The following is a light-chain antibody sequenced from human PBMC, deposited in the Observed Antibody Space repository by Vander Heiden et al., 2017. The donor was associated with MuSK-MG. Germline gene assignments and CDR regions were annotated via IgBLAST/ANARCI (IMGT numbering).Light chain of an antibody. Sequence: IVLTQSPRTLSLSPGERATLSCRASQSVSSSYLAWYQQKPGQAPRLLIYGASSRATGIPDRFSGSGSGTDFALTISRLEPEDIAVYYCQQYGSSPRTFGQGTRVEMK. V-gene: IGKV3-20*01. CDR2: GAS. J-gene: IGKJ1*01. CDR3: QQYGSSPRT. CDR1: QSVSSSY.